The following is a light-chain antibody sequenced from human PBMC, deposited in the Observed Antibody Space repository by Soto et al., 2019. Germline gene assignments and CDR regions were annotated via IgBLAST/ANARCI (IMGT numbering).Light chain of an antibody. CDR2: KAS. Sequence: DIQMTQSPSTLSASVGDRVTITCRASQSISSWLAWYQQKPGKAPKLLIYKASSLESGVPPRFSGSGSRTEFTLAIRRLQTDDFASYYCQRLGTFGQGTKLELK. CDR3: QRLGT. J-gene: IGKJ1*01. CDR1: QSISSW. V-gene: IGKV1-5*03.